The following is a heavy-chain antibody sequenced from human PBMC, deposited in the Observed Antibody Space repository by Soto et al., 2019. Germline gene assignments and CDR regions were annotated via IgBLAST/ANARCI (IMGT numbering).Heavy chain of an antibody. J-gene: IGHJ6*02. V-gene: IGHV4-31*03. CDR3: ARERTEGMDV. CDR1: CGSISSGGYY. Sequence: PSETLSLTCTVSCGSISSGGYYWSWIRQHPGKGLEWIGYIYYSGSTYYNPSLKSRVTISVDTSKNQFSLKLSSVTAADTAVYYCARERTEGMDVWGQGTTVTVSS. CDR2: IYYSGST.